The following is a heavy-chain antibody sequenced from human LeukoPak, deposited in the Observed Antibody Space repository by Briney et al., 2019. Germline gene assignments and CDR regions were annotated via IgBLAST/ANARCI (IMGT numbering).Heavy chain of an antibody. J-gene: IGHJ4*02. V-gene: IGHV3-30-3*01. CDR3: ARGGSSGYWGIDY. Sequence: WVAVISYDGSNKYYADSVKGRFTISRDNSKNTLYLQMNSLRAEDTAVYYCARGGSSGYWGIDYWGQGTLVTVSS. D-gene: IGHD6-19*01. CDR2: ISYDGSNK.